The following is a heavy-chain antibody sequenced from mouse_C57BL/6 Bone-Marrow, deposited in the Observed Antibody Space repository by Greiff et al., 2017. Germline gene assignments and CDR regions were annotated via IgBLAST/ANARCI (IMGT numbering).Heavy chain of an antibody. CDR3: ARYLITTVVGGYFDV. D-gene: IGHD1-1*01. CDR2: ISDGGSYT. Sequence: EVKLVESGGGLVKPGGSLKLSCAASGFTFSSYAMSWVRQTPEKRLEWVATISDGGSYTYYPDNVKGRFTISRDNAKNNLYLQMSHLKSEDTAMYYCARYLITTVVGGYFDVWGTGTTVTVSS. J-gene: IGHJ1*03. V-gene: IGHV5-4*03. CDR1: GFTFSSYA.